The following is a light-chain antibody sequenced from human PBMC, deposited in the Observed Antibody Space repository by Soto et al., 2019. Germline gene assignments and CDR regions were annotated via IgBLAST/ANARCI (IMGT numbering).Light chain of an antibody. J-gene: IGLJ2*01. CDR1: SGSVSTGYY. CDR3: VLYMGSGISV. V-gene: IGLV8-61*01. CDR2: NTN. Sequence: QAVVTQEPSFSVSPGGTVTLTCGLSSGSVSTGYYPSWYQQTPGQAPRTLIYNTNTRSSGVPDRISGSILGNKAALTITGAQADDESDYYCVLYMGSGISVLGGGTKLTVL.